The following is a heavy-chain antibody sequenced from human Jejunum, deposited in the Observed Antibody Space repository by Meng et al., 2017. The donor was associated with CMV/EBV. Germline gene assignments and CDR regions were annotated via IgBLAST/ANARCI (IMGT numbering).Heavy chain of an antibody. CDR3: ARSDYYDSRGKNYYKYYGMDV. CDR2: LLPIPRTS. V-gene: IGHV1-69*16. J-gene: IGHJ6*02. D-gene: IGHD3-22*01. Sequence: ITGVREGPGQGLEWMGGLLPIPRTSSYEQKVQDRVTITTDASRSTAYMELSSLRSEDTAVYYCARSDYYDSRGKNYYKYYGMDVWGQGTTVTVSS.